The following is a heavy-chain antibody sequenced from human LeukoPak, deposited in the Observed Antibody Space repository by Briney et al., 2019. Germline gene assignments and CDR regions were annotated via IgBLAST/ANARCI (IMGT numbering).Heavy chain of an antibody. CDR1: GGSISSGGYS. V-gene: IGHV4-30-2*01. CDR3: ARVPPYYYDSSGYYYGWYFDL. Sequence: PSETLSLTCAVSGGSISSGGYSWSWIRQPPGKGLEWIGYIYHSGSTYYNPSLKSRVTISVDRSKNQFSLKLSSVTAADTAVYYCARVPPYYYDSSGYYYGWYFDLWGRGTLVTVSS. J-gene: IGHJ2*01. CDR2: IYHSGST. D-gene: IGHD3-22*01.